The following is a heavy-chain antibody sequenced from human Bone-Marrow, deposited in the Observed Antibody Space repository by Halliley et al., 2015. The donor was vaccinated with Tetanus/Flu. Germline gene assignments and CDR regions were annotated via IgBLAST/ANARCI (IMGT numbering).Heavy chain of an antibody. CDR3: AREYSSFEY. V-gene: IGHV4-59*01. D-gene: IGHD6-13*01. CDR2: IHYSGST. CDR1: GGSISTYY. Sequence: TLSLTCTVSGGSISTYYWSWIRQPPGKGLEWIAYIHYSGSTSYNPTLNSRATISVDTSKNQFSLMLSSLSAADTAVYYCAREYSSFEYWVQGILVTVSS. J-gene: IGHJ4*02.